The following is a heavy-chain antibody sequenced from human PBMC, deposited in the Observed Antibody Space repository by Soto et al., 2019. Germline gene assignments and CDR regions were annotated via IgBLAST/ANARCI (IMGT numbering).Heavy chain of an antibody. CDR3: ARQPRILTGHSGHFDY. Sequence: SETLSLTSPVSGVSISSSSYYWGWIRQPPGKGLEWIGSIYYSGSTYYNPSLKSRVTISVDTSKNQFSLKLSSVTAADTAVYYCARQPRILTGHSGHFDYWGQGTLVTVSS. CDR2: IYYSGST. CDR1: GVSISSSSYY. V-gene: IGHV4-39*01. J-gene: IGHJ4*02. D-gene: IGHD3-9*01.